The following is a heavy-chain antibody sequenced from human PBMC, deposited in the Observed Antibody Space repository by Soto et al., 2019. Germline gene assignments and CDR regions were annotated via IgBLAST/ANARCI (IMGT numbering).Heavy chain of an antibody. CDR2: ISAYNGNT. Sequence: ASVKVSCKASGYTFTSYGISWVRQAPGQGLEWMGWISAYNGNTNYAQKKQGRVTITTDTSTSTAYMEKRSLRTDDTAVYYCARDKWISSPTPAAFQHWGQGTLVTVSS. V-gene: IGHV1-18*01. J-gene: IGHJ1*01. CDR3: ARDKWISSPTPAAFQH. D-gene: IGHD2-2*01. CDR1: GYTFTSYG.